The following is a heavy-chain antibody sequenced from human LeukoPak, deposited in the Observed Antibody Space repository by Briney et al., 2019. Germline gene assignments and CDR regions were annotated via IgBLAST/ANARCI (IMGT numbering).Heavy chain of an antibody. J-gene: IGHJ4*02. V-gene: IGHV5-51*01. CDR3: ARLDATRGGDC. Sequence: GESLKISCKGVGFGFTGYWIGWVRQMPGKGLDWMGIIYPGDSETRYSPSFQGQVTMSADMSTNTAYLQWSSLQASDSAIYYCARLDATRGGDCWGQGTLVTVSS. CDR1: GFGFTGYW. D-gene: IGHD2-15*01. CDR2: IYPGDSET.